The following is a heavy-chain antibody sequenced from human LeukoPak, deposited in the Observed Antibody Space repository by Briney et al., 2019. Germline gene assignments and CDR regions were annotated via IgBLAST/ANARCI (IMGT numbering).Heavy chain of an antibody. CDR2: IGSTSTYM. Sequence: GGSLRLSCTASGFTFSGYSMSWVRQAPGKGLEWVSSIGSTSTYMYYADSVKGRFTISRDNAKNSLYLQMNSLRAEDTAVYYCARTLYSSSPTGWFNPWGQGTLVTVSS. CDR3: ARTLYSSSPTGWFNP. J-gene: IGHJ5*02. CDR1: GFTFSGYS. V-gene: IGHV3-21*01. D-gene: IGHD6-13*01.